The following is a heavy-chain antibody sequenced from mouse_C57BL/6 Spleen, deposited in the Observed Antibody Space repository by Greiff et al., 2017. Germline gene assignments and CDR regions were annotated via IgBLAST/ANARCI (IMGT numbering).Heavy chain of an antibody. D-gene: IGHD1-1*01. J-gene: IGHJ2*01. CDR1: GYTFTSYW. CDR2: IDPSDSYT. Sequence: QVQLQQPGAELVMPGASVKLSCKASGYTFTSYWMHWVKQRPGQGLEWIGEIDPSDSYTNYNQKFKGKSTLTVDKSSSTAYMQLSSLTSEDSAVYYCARSGGTTVVAPFDYWGQGTTLTVSS. V-gene: IGHV1-69*01. CDR3: ARSGGTTVVAPFDY.